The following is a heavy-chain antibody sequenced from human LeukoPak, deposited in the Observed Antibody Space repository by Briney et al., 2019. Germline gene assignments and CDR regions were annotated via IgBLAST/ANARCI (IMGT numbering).Heavy chain of an antibody. J-gene: IGHJ4*02. CDR1: GGSISSYY. V-gene: IGHV4-59*08. Sequence: SETLSLPCTVSGGSISSYYWSWIRHPPGKGLEWIGYIYYSGSTSYNPSLKRRVTISIDTPKNQFSLKLSSVTAADTALYYCGRHHLYQGDGYYYFDYWGQGTLVTVSS. CDR3: GRHHLYQGDGYYYFDY. CDR2: IYYSGST. D-gene: IGHD5-24*01.